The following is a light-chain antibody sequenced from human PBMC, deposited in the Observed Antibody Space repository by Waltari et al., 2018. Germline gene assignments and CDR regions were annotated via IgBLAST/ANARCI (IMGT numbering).Light chain of an antibody. CDR1: YAFTNS. CDR2: AAS. CDR3: QQYWSIPWT. V-gene: IGKV1-NL1*01. J-gene: IGKJ1*01. Sequence: DIQMTQSPSSLSASLGDRVTITCPASYAFTNSLAWYQQKPGKAPKLLLYAASRLESGVPSRFSGSGSGTDYTLTISSLQPEDFATYYCQQYWSIPWTFGQGTKVEI.